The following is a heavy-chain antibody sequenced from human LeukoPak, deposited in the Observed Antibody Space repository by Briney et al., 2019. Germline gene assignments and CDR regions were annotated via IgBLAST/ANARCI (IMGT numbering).Heavy chain of an antibody. J-gene: IGHJ4*02. V-gene: IGHV4-39*07. CDR1: GGSISSSSYY. Sequence: SETLSLTCTVSGGSISSSSYYWGWLRQPPGKGLEWIGSIYYSGSTYYHPSLKSRVTISVDTSKNQFSLKLSSVTAADTAVYYCARARREYFDYWGQGTLVTVSS. D-gene: IGHD1-26*01. CDR3: ARARREYFDY. CDR2: IYYSGST.